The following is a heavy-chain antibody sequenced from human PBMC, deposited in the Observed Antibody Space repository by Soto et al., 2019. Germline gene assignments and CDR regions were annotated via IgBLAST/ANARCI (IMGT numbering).Heavy chain of an antibody. J-gene: IGHJ5*02. V-gene: IGHV1-2*02. CDR2: INTNSGDT. CDR1: GYTFAGYY. CDR3: ARDHQELILYNWFDP. Sequence: QVQLVQSGAEVKKPGASVKVSCKASGYTFAGYYIHWVRQAPGQGLEWMRWINTNSGDTQYAQKFQGRVTMTSDTSISTAYMELRSLRVDDTAVYYCARDHQELILYNWFDPWGQGTRVTVSS. D-gene: IGHD1-7*01.